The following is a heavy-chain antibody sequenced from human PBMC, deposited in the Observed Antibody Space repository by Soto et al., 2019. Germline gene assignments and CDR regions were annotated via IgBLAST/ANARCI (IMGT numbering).Heavy chain of an antibody. Sequence: PSETLSLTCTVSGGSIRSSSYYWGWIRKPPGKGLEWIGSIYYSGSTYYNPSLKSRVTISVDTSKNQFSLKLSSVTAADTAVYYCARLLWFGELGYWFDPWGQGTLVTVSS. CDR1: GGSIRSSSYY. V-gene: IGHV4-39*01. CDR3: ARLLWFGELGYWFDP. D-gene: IGHD3-10*01. J-gene: IGHJ5*02. CDR2: IYYSGST.